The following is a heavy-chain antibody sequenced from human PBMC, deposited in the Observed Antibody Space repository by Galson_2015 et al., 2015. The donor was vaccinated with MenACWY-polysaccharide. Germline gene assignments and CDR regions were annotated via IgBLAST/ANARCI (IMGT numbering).Heavy chain of an antibody. D-gene: IGHD3-3*01. CDR1: GFTFTDYA. J-gene: IGHJ4*02. CDR3: ARGQNYNFWSGYPDY. CDR2: ISFDGSNE. Sequence: SLRLSCAVSGFTFTDYAMHWVRQSPGKGLEWAAVISFDGSNEFYADSVKGRFTISRDNSKNTMYLQMNSLRAEDTAVYYCARGQNYNFWSGYPDYWGQGALVIVSS. V-gene: IGHV3-30-3*01.